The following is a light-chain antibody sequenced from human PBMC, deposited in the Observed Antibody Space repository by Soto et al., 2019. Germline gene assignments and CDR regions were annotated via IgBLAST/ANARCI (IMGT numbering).Light chain of an antibody. CDR2: DAS. CDR1: QDISNY. J-gene: IGKJ4*01. CDR3: QQYDNLPLT. V-gene: IGKV1-33*01. Sequence: DIQMTQSPSSLSASVGDRVTITCQASQDISNYLNWYQQKPGKAPKLLLYDASNLETGVPSRFSGSGSGTDFTFTISSLQPEDIETYYCQQYDNLPLTFGGGTKVEIK.